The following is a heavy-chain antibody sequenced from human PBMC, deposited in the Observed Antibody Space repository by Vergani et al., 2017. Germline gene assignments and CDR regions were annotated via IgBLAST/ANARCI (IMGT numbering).Heavy chain of an antibody. V-gene: IGHV4-34*01. CDR1: GGSFSGYY. J-gene: IGHJ5*02. D-gene: IGHD3-10*01. Sequence: QVQLQQWGAGLLKPSETLSLTCAVYGGSFSGYYWSWIRQPPGKGLEWIGEIIRSGSTNYNPSLKSRVTISVDTSKNQFSLKLSSVTAADTAVYYCARGLVRGVIRRQNWFDPWGQGTLVTVAS. CDR3: ARGLVRGVIRRQNWFDP. CDR2: IIRSGST.